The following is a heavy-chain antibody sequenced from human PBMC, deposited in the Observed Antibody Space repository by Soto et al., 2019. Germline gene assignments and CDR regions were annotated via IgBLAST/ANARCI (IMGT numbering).Heavy chain of an antibody. CDR1: GYIFTGYF. CDR2: ITPNSGDT. D-gene: IGHD5-12*01. J-gene: IGHJ4*03. Sequence: VASVKVSCKTSGYIFTGYFIHWVRQTPGQGLQWMGRITPNSGDTKYGQTFQGRVTFTRDTSTSTAYMELSGLSSDDTALYYCVRWGYGYNSLEFWGQGTLVTVSS. CDR3: VRWGYGYNSLEF. V-gene: IGHV1-2*06.